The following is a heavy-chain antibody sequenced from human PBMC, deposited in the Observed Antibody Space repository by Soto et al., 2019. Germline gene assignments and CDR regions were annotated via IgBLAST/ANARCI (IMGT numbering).Heavy chain of an antibody. D-gene: IGHD4-17*01. CDR2: ISSSSSTI. V-gene: IGHV3-48*02. Sequence: EVQLVESGGGLVQPGGSLRLSCAASGFTFSSYSMNWVRQAPGKGLEWVSYISSSSSTIYYADSVKGRFTISRDNAKNSVYLQMNSLRDEDMAVYYCARDIRERIDYCDYVYDYWGQGTLVTVSS. CDR3: ARDIRERIDYCDYVYDY. CDR1: GFTFSSYS. J-gene: IGHJ4*02.